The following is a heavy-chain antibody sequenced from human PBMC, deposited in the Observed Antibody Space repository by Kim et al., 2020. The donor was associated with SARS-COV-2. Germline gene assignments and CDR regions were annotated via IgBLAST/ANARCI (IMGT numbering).Heavy chain of an antibody. J-gene: IGHJ4*02. Sequence: GGSLRLSCAASGFTFSSYAMHWVRQAPGKGLEWVAVISYDGSNKYYADSVKGRFTISRDNSKNTLYLQMNSLRAEDTAVYYCARPPHTSKYSSGWYRGYFDYWGQGTLVTVSS. V-gene: IGHV3-30*04. CDR1: GFTFSSYA. CDR3: ARPPHTSKYSSGWYRGYFDY. D-gene: IGHD6-19*01. CDR2: ISYDGSNK.